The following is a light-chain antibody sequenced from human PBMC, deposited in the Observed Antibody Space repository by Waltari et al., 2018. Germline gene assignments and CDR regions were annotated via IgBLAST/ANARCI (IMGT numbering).Light chain of an antibody. CDR2: DAS. CDR3: QQRRNWPLT. V-gene: IGKV3-11*01. CDR1: HSVNWY. Sequence: EIVLTQAPAPLSFSPGERANLSCKASHSVNWYLAWYQQRPGQAPRLLIYDASNRATGIPARFSGSESETDFTLTISSLEPEDSAVDYCQQRRNWPLTFGGGTKVEIK. J-gene: IGKJ4*01.